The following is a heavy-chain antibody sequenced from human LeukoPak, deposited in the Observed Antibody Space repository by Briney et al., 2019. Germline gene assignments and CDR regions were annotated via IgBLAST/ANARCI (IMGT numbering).Heavy chain of an antibody. CDR2: ISAYNGNT. CDR3: ARMSLRYFGTYFDY. D-gene: IGHD3-9*01. CDR1: GSTFTSYG. V-gene: IGHV1-18*01. J-gene: IGHJ4*02. Sequence: ASVKVSCKASGSTFTSYGISWVRQAPGQGLEWMGWISAYNGNTNYAQKLQGRVTMTTDTSTSTAYMELRSLRSDDTAVYYCARMSLRYFGTYFDYWGQGTLVTVSS.